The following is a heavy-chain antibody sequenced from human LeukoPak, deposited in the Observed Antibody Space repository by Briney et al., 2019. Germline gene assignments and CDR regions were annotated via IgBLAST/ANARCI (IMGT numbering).Heavy chain of an antibody. D-gene: IGHD1-26*01. V-gene: IGHV3-9*01. J-gene: IGHJ4*02. CDR3: AKDKRGSYYSPYFDY. Sequence: GGSLRLSCAASGFTFDDYALHWVRQAPGKGLEWVSGISWNSGSIGYADSVKGRFTISRDNAKNSLYLQMNSLRAEDTALYYCAKDKRGSYYSPYFDYWGQGTLVTVSS. CDR2: ISWNSGSI. CDR1: GFTFDDYA.